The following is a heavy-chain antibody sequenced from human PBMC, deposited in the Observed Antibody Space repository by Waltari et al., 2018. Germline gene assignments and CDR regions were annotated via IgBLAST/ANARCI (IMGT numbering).Heavy chain of an antibody. CDR3: AKDRGDIVVVPAARQTNLNYYYGMDV. CDR2: ISYDGSNK. D-gene: IGHD2-2*01. J-gene: IGHJ6*02. V-gene: IGHV3-30*18. Sequence: AVISYDGSNKYYADSVKGRFTISRDNSKNTLYLQMNSLRAEDTAVYYCAKDRGDIVVVPAARQTNLNYYYGMDVWGQGTTVTVSS.